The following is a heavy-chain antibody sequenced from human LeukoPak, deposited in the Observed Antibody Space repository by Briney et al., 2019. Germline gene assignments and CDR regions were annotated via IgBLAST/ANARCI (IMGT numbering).Heavy chain of an antibody. J-gene: IGHJ6*03. CDR1: GGSISSSSYY. D-gene: IGHD6-19*01. CDR2: IYYSGST. CDR3: ASIIPSGWYSKGGRYYMDV. Sequence: PSETLSLTCTVSGGSISSSSYYWGWIRQPPGKGLEWIGSIYYSGSTYYNPSLKSRVTISVDTSKNQFSLKLSSVTAADTAVYYCASIIPSGWYSKGGRYYMDVWGKGTTVTVSS. V-gene: IGHV4-39*01.